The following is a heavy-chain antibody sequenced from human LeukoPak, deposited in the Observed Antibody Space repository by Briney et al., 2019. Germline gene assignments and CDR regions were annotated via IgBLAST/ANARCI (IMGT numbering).Heavy chain of an antibody. CDR3: ARVWGIGTAQYYFDY. CDR2: INPSGGST. Sequence: ASVKASCKTSGYTFTNYYMHWVRQAPGQGLEWMGIINPSGGSTSYSQKFQGRVTMTRDTSTSTVYMELSSLRSEDTAVYYCARVWGIGTAQYYFDYWGQGTLVTVSS. D-gene: IGHD3-16*01. V-gene: IGHV1-46*01. CDR1: GYTFTNYY. J-gene: IGHJ4*02.